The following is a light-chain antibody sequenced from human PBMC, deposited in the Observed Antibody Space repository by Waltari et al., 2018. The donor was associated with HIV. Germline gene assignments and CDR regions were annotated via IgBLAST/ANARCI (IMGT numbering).Light chain of an antibody. CDR3: AAWDDRLNVVV. J-gene: IGLJ2*01. V-gene: IGLV1-47*01. CDR2: KNN. CDR1: SSNIGSNF. Sequence: LTQPPSASETPGQRVTISCSGSSSNIGSNFVYWYQQFPGTAPKLLIYKNNRRPSGGPDRFSGSKSGTSASLAISGLQSEDEADYYCAAWDDRLNVVVFGGGTKLTVL.